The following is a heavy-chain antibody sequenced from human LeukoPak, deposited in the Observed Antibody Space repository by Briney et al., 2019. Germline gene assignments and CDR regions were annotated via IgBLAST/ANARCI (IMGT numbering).Heavy chain of an antibody. D-gene: IGHD3-10*01. CDR3: VTVWFGDQERFDY. CDR1: GGSISSSNYY. J-gene: IGHJ4*02. CDR2: IYYSGST. Sequence: SETLSLTCTVSGGSISSSNYYWGWIRQPPGKGLEWIGSIYYSGSTYYNPSLKSRVTISVDTSKNQFSLKLSSVTAADTAVYYCVTVWFGDQERFDYWGQGTLVTVSS. V-gene: IGHV4-39*07.